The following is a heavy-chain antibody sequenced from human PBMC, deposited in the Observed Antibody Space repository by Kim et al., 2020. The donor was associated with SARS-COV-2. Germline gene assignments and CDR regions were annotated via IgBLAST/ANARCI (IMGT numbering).Heavy chain of an antibody. CDR3: ARRGSDSGWSYYY. J-gene: IGHJ4*02. Sequence: SETLSLTCSVSGVSISRSEYYWAWIRQPPGRGLEWVGDISHSGTTTYNPTLKSRVTMSFDTSENQLSLKLTFVTAADTAVYFCARRGSDSGWSYYYWSPG. CDR2: ISHSGTT. V-gene: IGHV4-39*01. CDR1: GVSISRSEYY. D-gene: IGHD6-19*01.